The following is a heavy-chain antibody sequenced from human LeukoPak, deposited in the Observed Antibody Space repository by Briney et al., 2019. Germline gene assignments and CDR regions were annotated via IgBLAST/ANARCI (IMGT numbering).Heavy chain of an antibody. J-gene: IGHJ4*02. V-gene: IGHV4-39*07. D-gene: IGHD4-17*01. CDR3: ARQDEDYGSSFDY. CDR2: IFYSGTT. CDR1: GGSISSRSYY. Sequence: SETLSLTCTVSGGSISSRSYYWGWIRQPPGKGLEWIGSIFYSGTTYYNPSLKSRITISVDTSKNQFSLKLSSVTAADTAVYYCARQDEDYGSSFDYWGQGTLVTVSS.